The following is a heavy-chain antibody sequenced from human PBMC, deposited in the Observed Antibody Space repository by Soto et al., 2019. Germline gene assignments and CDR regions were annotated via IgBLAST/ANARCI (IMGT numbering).Heavy chain of an antibody. CDR2: INPNSGGT. CDR3: ARAHYYYYGMDV. CDR1: GYTFSNYY. Sequence: ASVKVSCKGAGYTFSNYYMHWVRQAPGQGLEWMGWINPNSGGTNYAQKFQGRVTMTRDTPISTAYMELSRLRSDDTAVYYCARAHYYYYGMDVWGQGTTVTVSS. V-gene: IGHV1-2*02. J-gene: IGHJ6*02.